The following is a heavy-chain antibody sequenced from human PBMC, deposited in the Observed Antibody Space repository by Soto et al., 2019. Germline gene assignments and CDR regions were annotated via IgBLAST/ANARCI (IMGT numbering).Heavy chain of an antibody. CDR1: GYIFTNYN. J-gene: IGHJ4*02. D-gene: IGHD2-8*01. V-gene: IGHV1-46*03. CDR2: MNPSGGRA. CDR3: ARDSGVFFDDTALDH. Sequence: QVQLVQSGAAVKAPGASVKLSCKTSGYIFTNYNIHWVRQPPGQGLEWMGIMNPSGGRAHYSEKFQGELTMTRDTSASTVYVELSSLTSEDTAIYYCARDSGVFFDDTALDHWGQGTLVPVSS.